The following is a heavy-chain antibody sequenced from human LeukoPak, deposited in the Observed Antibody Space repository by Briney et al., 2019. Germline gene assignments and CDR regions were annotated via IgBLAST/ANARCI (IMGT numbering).Heavy chain of an antibody. D-gene: IGHD3-22*01. J-gene: IGHJ3*02. CDR2: IYPGDSDT. Sequence: GESLKISCQGSGSSFTSYWIGWVRQLPGKGLEWMGIIYPGDSDTRYSPSFQGQVTISADKSISTAYLQWSSLKASDTAMYYCATYDSSGYSLLSAFDIWGQGTMVTVSS. V-gene: IGHV5-51*01. CDR1: GSSFTSYW. CDR3: ATYDSSGYSLLSAFDI.